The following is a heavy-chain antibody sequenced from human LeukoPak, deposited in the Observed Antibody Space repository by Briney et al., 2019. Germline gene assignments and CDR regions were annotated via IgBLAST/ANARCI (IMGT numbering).Heavy chain of an antibody. CDR1: GYSLTELS. V-gene: IGHV1-24*01. J-gene: IGHJ4*02. CDR3: ASGVHSNY. Sequence: ASVKVSCKVSGYSLTELSMHWVRQAPGKGLEWMGGFDPEDGETIYEQKFQGRVTVTEDTSTDTAYMELRSLRSEDTAVYYCASGVHSNYWGQGTLVTVSS. D-gene: IGHD1-1*01. CDR2: FDPEDGET.